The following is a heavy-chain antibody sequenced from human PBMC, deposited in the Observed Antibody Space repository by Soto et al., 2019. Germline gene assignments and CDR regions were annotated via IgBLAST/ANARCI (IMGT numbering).Heavy chain of an antibody. Sequence: QVQLQESGPGLVKPSGTLSLTCAVSGGSISSSYWWSWVRQPPGKGLEWIGGIYHSGSTNYNTSLKRRVTISVDKSKNQFSLTVTSVTAADTAVYSCARVSGAYYYGMDVWGQGTTVTVSS. D-gene: IGHD1-26*01. V-gene: IGHV4-4*02. CDR2: IYHSGST. J-gene: IGHJ6*02. CDR1: GGSISSSYW. CDR3: ARVSGAYYYGMDV.